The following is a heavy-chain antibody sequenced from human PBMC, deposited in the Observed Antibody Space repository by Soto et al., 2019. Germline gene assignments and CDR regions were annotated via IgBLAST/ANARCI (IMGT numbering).Heavy chain of an antibody. J-gene: IGHJ2*01. Sequence: PVGSLRLSCGAPGVTFKDYGMHWVRQAPGKGLEWVAVISYDGKQTYYADSVKGRFTISKDKSKRTLFLQMNSLRVDDTAVYYCALDGWGYTWYFDLWGRGTLVTVAS. CDR3: ALDGWGYTWYFDL. CDR1: GVTFKDYG. V-gene: IGHV3-30*03. CDR2: ISYDGKQT. D-gene: IGHD1-1*01.